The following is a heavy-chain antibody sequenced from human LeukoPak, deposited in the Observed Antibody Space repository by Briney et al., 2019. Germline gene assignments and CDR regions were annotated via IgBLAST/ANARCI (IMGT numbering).Heavy chain of an antibody. J-gene: IGHJ5*02. Sequence: GGSLRLSCAASGFIFRNYAMTWVRQAPGKGLEWVSQNSGPGGNTHYADSVKGRFTVSRDNSNNTMYPQMNSLRVHDTAVYYCAKDNDILTGYRHDNWLDPWGQGTLVTVSS. CDR1: GFIFRNYA. D-gene: IGHD3-9*01. CDR3: AKDNDILTGYRHDNWLDP. CDR2: NSGPGGNT. V-gene: IGHV3-23*01.